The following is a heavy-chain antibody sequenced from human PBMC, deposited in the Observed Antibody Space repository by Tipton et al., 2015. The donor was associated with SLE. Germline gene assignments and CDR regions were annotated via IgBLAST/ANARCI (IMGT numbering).Heavy chain of an antibody. CDR2: IKPDSVVT. Sequence: QLVQSGVEVKKPGASVTLSCRASGYPFTGYYIHWVRQAPGQGLEWMGRIKPDSVVTDSAQTFLGRVTMTSDSSIDTAYMELSRLTSDDTAVYFCARLSPPGIQWGQGTLVTVPS. CDR1: GYPFTGYY. CDR3: ARLSPPGIQ. V-gene: IGHV1-2*06. D-gene: IGHD1-1*01. J-gene: IGHJ4*02.